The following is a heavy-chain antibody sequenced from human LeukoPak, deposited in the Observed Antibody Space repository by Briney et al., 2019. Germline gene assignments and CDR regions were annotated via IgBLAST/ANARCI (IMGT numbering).Heavy chain of an antibody. Sequence: SETLSLTCTVSGGSISSSSYYWGWTRQPPGKGLEWLGSIYYSGSTYYNPSLKSRVTISVDTSKNQFSLKLSSVTAADTAVYYCARGTSGWLAMFDYWGQGTLVTVSS. D-gene: IGHD6-19*01. J-gene: IGHJ4*02. CDR1: GGSISSSSYY. CDR3: ARGTSGWLAMFDY. CDR2: IYYSGST. V-gene: IGHV4-39*01.